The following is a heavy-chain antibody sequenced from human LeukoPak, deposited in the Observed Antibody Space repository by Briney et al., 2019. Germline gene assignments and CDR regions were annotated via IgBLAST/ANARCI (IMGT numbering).Heavy chain of an antibody. V-gene: IGHV1-46*01. Sequence: ASVKVSCKASGYTFTSYYMHWVRQAPGQGLEWMGIINPSGGSTSYAQKFQGRVTMTRDTSTSTVYMELSSLRSEDTAVHYCARSLDYYGSGSYYPLYYFDYWGQGTLVTVSS. D-gene: IGHD3-10*01. CDR1: GYTFTSYY. J-gene: IGHJ4*02. CDR2: INPSGGST. CDR3: ARSLDYYGSGSYYPLYYFDY.